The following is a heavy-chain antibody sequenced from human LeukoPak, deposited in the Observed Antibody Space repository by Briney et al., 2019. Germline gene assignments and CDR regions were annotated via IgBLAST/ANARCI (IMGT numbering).Heavy chain of an antibody. D-gene: IGHD6-6*01. CDR2: ISGSGGST. CDR3: AKHSSSPSSGGPYDAFDI. CDR1: GFTFSSYA. V-gene: IGHV3-23*01. J-gene: IGHJ3*02. Sequence: QPGGSLRLSCAASGFTFSSYAMSWVRQAPGKGLEWVSAISGSGGSTYYADSVKGRFTISRDNSKNTLYLQMNSLRAEDTAVYYCAKHSSSPSSGGPYDAFDIWGQGTMVTVSS.